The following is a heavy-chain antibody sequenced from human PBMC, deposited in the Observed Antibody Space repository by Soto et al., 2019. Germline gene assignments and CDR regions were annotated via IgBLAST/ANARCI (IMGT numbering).Heavy chain of an antibody. V-gene: IGHV4-59*01. CDR2: IYYSGST. CDR1: GGSISSYY. CDR3: AREIWVRGVVGGMDV. Sequence: SETLSLTCTVSGGSISSYYWSWIRQPPGKGLEWIGYIYYSGSTYYNPSLQSRVTISLDTSKNQFSLKLTSVTAADTAVYFCAREIWVRGVVGGMDVWGQGTTVTVSS. J-gene: IGHJ6*02. D-gene: IGHD3-10*01.